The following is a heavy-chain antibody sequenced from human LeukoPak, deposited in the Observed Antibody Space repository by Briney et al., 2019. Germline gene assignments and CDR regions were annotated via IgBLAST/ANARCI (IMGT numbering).Heavy chain of an antibody. CDR3: AGGWELLIPNY. CDR1: GGTFSSYA. V-gene: IGHV1-69*05. Sequence: ASVKVSCKASGGTFSSYAISWVRQAPGQRLEWMGGIIPIFGTANYAQKFQGRVTITTDESTSTAYMELSSLRSEDTAVYYCAGGWELLIPNYWGQGTLVTVSS. D-gene: IGHD1-26*01. CDR2: IIPIFGTA. J-gene: IGHJ4*02.